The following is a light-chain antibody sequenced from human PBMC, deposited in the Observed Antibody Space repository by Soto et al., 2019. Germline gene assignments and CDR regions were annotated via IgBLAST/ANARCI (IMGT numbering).Light chain of an antibody. Sequence: QSVLTQVRSVSGSPGQSVTISCTGTSSDVGAYNHVSWYQQHPGKAPKLLIYAVTQRPSGVPDRFSGSKSGNTASLTISGLQPEDEADYFCCSYAGRYIYVLFGGGTQLTVL. CDR1: SSDVGAYNH. V-gene: IGLV2-11*01. J-gene: IGLJ7*01. CDR2: AVT. CDR3: CSYAGRYIYVL.